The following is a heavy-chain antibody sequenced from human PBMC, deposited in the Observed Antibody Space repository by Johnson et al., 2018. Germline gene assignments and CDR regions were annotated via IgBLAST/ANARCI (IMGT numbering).Heavy chain of an antibody. Sequence: EVQLVESGGGLVKPGGSLRLSCAASGFTFRNAWMSWVRQAPGKGLECVGRIKGKTSGGTIEYAAPVKGRFTISRDDSKTTLYLEMNSLTTEDTAVYYCTTGIYYDSIGYYHAFDIWGRGTMVTVSS. D-gene: IGHD3-22*01. J-gene: IGHJ3*02. CDR1: GFTFRNAW. CDR3: TTGIYYDSIGYYHAFDI. CDR2: IKGKTSGGTI. V-gene: IGHV3-15*01.